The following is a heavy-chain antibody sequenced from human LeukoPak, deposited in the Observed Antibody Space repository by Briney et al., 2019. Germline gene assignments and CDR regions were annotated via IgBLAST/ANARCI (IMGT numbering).Heavy chain of an antibody. D-gene: IGHD6-13*01. J-gene: IGHJ5*02. Sequence: SETLPLTCAVYGGSFSGYYWSWIRQPPGKGLEWIGEINHSGSTNYNPSLKSRVTISVDTSKNQFSLKLSSVTAADTAVYYCARGSYSSSWYGEDAILYNWFDPWGQGTLVTVSS. CDR1: GGSFSGYY. CDR2: INHSGST. V-gene: IGHV4-34*01. CDR3: ARGSYSSSWYGEDAILYNWFDP.